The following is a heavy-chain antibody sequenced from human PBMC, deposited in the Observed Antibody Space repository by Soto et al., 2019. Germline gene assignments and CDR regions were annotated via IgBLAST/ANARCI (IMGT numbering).Heavy chain of an antibody. J-gene: IGHJ4*02. CDR3: ARDRLRLGELSLIGYFDY. D-gene: IGHD3-16*02. Sequence: GGSLRLSCAASGFPFSSYSMNWVRPTPGKGLEWVAVISYDGINEYYADSVKGRFTISRDNSKNTLFLQMSSLRVEDTAVYYCARDRLRLGELSLIGYFDYWGQGTWSPSPQ. V-gene: IGHV3-30*03. CDR1: GFPFSSYS. CDR2: ISYDGINE.